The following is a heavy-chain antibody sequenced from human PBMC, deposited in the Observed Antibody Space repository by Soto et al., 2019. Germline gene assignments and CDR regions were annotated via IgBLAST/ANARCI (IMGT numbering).Heavy chain of an antibody. CDR2: IWYDGSNK. CDR3: ARALGIAAAGTEDYYYYGMDV. J-gene: IGHJ6*02. V-gene: IGHV3-33*01. CDR1: GFTFSSYG. D-gene: IGHD6-13*01. Sequence: QVQLVESGGGVVQPGRSLRLSCAASGFTFSSYGMHWVRQAPGKGLEWVAVIWYDGSNKYYADSVKGRFTISRDNSKNTLYLQMNSLIAEDTAVYYCARALGIAAAGTEDYYYYGMDVWGQGTTVTVSS.